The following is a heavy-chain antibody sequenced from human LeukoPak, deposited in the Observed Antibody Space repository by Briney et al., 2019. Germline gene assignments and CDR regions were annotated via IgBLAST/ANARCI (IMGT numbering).Heavy chain of an antibody. D-gene: IGHD3-9*01. CDR3: AREIFYGLDI. Sequence: GGSLRLSCAASGFTFRSYAMHWVRQAPGKGLVGVAVTSNDGNNKYHADSVKGRFTISRDNSKNTLYLQMNSLRTEDTAVYYCAREIFYGLDIWGQGTTVTVSS. J-gene: IGHJ6*02. CDR2: TSNDGNNK. CDR1: GFTFRSYA. V-gene: IGHV3-30-3*01.